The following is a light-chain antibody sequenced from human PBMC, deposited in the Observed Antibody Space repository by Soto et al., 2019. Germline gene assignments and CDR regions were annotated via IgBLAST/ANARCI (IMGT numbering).Light chain of an antibody. CDR3: QQYNSYSYT. CDR2: RAS. Sequence: DIQMTQSPSTLSASVGDRVTIACRASQTINDWLAWYQQKPGKAPNPLIYRASNLQSGVPSRFSGSGSGTEFTLTISSLQPDDFATYYCQQYNSYSYTFGQGTKLEIK. J-gene: IGKJ2*01. V-gene: IGKV1-5*03. CDR1: QTINDW.